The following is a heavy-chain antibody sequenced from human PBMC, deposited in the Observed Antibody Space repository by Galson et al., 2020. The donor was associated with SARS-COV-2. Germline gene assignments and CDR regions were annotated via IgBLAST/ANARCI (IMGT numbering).Heavy chain of an antibody. CDR3: ARDDCSNGVCYKNFDY. D-gene: IGHD2-8*01. CDR1: GYTFTGYY. Sequence: ASVKVSCKASGYTFTGYYMHWVRQAPGQGLEWMGWINPNIGATQCTQKFQGRVTMTRDTTISTVYMELDRLTSDDPAVYYCARDDCSNGVCYKNFDYWGQGTLVTVSS. J-gene: IGHJ4*02. CDR2: INPNIGAT. V-gene: IGHV1-2*02.